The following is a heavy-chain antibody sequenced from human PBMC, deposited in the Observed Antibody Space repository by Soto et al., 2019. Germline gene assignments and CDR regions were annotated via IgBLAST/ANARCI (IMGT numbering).Heavy chain of an antibody. CDR2: VDHSGST. CDR1: GGSISSGYC. CDR3: ARGRKEYSSSWYVD. J-gene: IGHJ4*02. Sequence: PSETLSLTCTVSGGSISSGYCWSWIRQPPGKGLEWIGEVDHSGSTNYNPSLKSRVTISVDTSKNQFSLKLSSVTAADTAVYYCARGRKEYSSSWYVDWGQGTLVTVSS. D-gene: IGHD6-13*01. V-gene: IGHV4-34*01.